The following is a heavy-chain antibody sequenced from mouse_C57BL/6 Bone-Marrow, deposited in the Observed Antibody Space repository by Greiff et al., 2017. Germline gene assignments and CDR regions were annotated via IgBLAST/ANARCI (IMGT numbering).Heavy chain of an antibody. CDR3: AGSCPLGRSFDY. Sequence: QVQLQQPGAELVKPGASVKMSCKASGYTFTSYWITWVKQRPGPGLEWIGDIYPTSGRTNYNEKFKSKAILTVDTSSNTAYMQLRSLTSEDSAVFYYAGSCPLGRSFDYWGQGTTLTVSS. V-gene: IGHV1-55*01. CDR2: IYPTSGRT. CDR1: GYTFTSYW. J-gene: IGHJ2*01. D-gene: IGHD4-1*01.